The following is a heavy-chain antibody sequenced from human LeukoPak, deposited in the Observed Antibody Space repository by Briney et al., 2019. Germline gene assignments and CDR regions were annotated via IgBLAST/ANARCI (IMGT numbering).Heavy chain of an antibody. J-gene: IGHJ6*03. CDR3: ARGALSYFYFYYMDV. D-gene: IGHD4/OR15-4a*01. CDR1: GGSIRSDGYS. V-gene: IGHV4-30-4*07. Sequence: SETLSLTCAVSGGSIRSDGYSWSWIRQPPGKGLQWIGYVYYSGTTFYNPSLKSRATISVDTSKSQFSLKLYSVTAADTATYYCARGALSYFYFYYMDVWGKGTTVTVSS. CDR2: VYYSGTT.